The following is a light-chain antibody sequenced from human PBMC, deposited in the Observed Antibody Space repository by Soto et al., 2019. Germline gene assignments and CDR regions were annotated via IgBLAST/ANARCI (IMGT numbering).Light chain of an antibody. V-gene: IGLV2-23*01. J-gene: IGLJ1*01. Sequence: QSALTQPASMSGAPGQSITISCTGTSSDVGSYNLVSWYQQHPGKAPKLMIYEGSKRPSGVSNRFSGSKSGNTASLTISGLQAEDEADYSCCSYAGSSTYVFGTGTKVTVL. CDR2: EGS. CDR1: SSDVGSYNL. CDR3: CSYAGSSTYV.